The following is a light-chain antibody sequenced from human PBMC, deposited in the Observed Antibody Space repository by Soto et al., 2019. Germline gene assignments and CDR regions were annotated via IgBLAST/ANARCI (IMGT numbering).Light chain of an antibody. CDR1: QSISRY. CDR3: QQNYSTTPT. CDR2: AAS. J-gene: IGKJ1*01. V-gene: IGKV1-39*01. Sequence: ASQSISRYLNCYQQKQGKSPNXXXYAASSLQSGVPSRFSGSGSGTDGTITISSLQPEDGATYYCQQNYSTTPTFGQGTKVDI.